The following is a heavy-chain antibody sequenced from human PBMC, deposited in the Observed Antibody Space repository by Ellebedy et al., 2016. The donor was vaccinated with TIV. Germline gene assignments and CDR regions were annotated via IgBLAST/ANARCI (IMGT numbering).Heavy chain of an antibody. V-gene: IGHV3-30-3*01. CDR1: GFTLSSYA. D-gene: IGHD6-13*01. CDR3: AREDSSSHSDLDY. Sequence: GESLKIPCAASGFTLSSYAMHWVRQAPGKGLEWVAVISYDGSNKYYADSVKGRFTISRDNAKNSLYLQMNSLRAEDTALYYCAREDSSSHSDLDYWGQGALVTVSA. CDR2: ISYDGSNK. J-gene: IGHJ4*02.